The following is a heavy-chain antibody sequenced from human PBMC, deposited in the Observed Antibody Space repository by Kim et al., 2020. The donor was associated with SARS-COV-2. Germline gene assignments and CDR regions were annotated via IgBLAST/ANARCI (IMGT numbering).Heavy chain of an antibody. CDR2: ISGNGGST. CDR1: GFSFSSYA. CDR3: AKWTDVWTGDFVH. Sequence: GGSLRLSCAASGFSFSSYAMSWVRQAPGKGLEWVSGISGNGGSTYYADSEKGRFIISRDNSKNTLYLQMNGLRVEDTALYYWAKWTDVWTGDFVHWGQGTLVTVS. D-gene: IGHD3-3*01. J-gene: IGHJ4*02. V-gene: IGHV3-23*01.